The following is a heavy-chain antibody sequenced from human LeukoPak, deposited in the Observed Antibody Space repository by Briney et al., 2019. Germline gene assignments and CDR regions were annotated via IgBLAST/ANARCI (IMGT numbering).Heavy chain of an antibody. CDR3: AKGYCASFTCYSRFDP. CDR2: ISGSGGTT. J-gene: IGHJ5*02. CDR1: GFTFSSYA. V-gene: IGHV3-23*01. D-gene: IGHD2-21*02. Sequence: GVSLRLSCAASGFTFSSYAMSWVRQAPGKGLEWVSAISGSGGTTYYADSVKGRFTISRDNYKNKLFLQMNSLRAEDTALYYCAKGYCASFTCYSRFDPWGQGTLVTVSS.